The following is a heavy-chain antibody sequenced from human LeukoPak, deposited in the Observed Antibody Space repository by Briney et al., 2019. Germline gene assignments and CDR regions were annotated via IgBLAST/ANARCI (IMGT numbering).Heavy chain of an antibody. CDR1: GYTLTSYG. Sequence: ASVKVSCKASGYTLTSYGISWVRQAPGQGLEWMGWISAYNDNTNYAQKLQGRVTMTTDTSTSTAYMELRSLRSDDTAVYYCAREYYGSGSYYVKYFDYWGQGTLVTVSS. CDR3: AREYYGSGSYYVKYFDY. D-gene: IGHD3-10*01. J-gene: IGHJ4*02. CDR2: ISAYNDNT. V-gene: IGHV1-18*01.